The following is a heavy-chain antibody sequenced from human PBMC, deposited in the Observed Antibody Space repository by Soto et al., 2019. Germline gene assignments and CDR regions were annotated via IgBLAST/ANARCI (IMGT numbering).Heavy chain of an antibody. V-gene: IGHV3-74*02. D-gene: IGHD3-10*01. CDR3: ASIPMVRGPSDY. CDR1: GFTFSTYW. Sequence: EVRLVASGGGLVQPGGSLRLSCAASGFTFSTYWMHWVRQAPGKGLVWVSRINGDGTTTQYADSVKGRFTISRDNAKNTLYLQMNTRRGDDTAMYYCASIPMVRGPSDYWGQGTLVTVSS. CDR2: INGDGTTT. J-gene: IGHJ4*02.